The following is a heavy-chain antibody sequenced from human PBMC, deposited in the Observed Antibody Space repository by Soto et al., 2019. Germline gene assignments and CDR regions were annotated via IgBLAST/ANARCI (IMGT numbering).Heavy chain of an antibody. CDR2: IYYSGST. V-gene: IGHV4-30-4*01. Sequence: PSETLSLTCTVSGDSISSGDYYWSWIRQPPGKGLEWIGYIYYSGSTYYNPSLKSRVNISLDTSKNQFSLKLSSVTAADTAVYYCARVVATSLSSRGFLYYFDSWGQGTLVTVSS. CDR1: GDSISSGDYY. CDR3: ARVVATSLSSRGFLYYFDS. J-gene: IGHJ4*02. D-gene: IGHD5-12*01.